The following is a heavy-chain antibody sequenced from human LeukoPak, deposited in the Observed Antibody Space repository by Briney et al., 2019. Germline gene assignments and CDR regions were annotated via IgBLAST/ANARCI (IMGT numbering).Heavy chain of an antibody. J-gene: IGHJ5*02. CDR2: IYYSGST. D-gene: IGHD6-19*01. V-gene: IGHV4-59*01. Sequence: SETLSLTCTVTGGSISSYYWSWIRQPPGKGLEWIGYIYYSGSTNYNPSLKSRVTISVDTSKNQFSLKLSSVTAADTAVYYCASSIEVEAPWFDPWGQGTLVTVSS. CDR1: GGSISSYY. CDR3: ASSIEVEAPWFDP.